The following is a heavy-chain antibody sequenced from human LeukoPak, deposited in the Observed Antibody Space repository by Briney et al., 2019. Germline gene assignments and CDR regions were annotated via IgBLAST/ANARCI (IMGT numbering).Heavy chain of an antibody. D-gene: IGHD6-19*01. J-gene: IGHJ4*02. CDR1: GYTFTTYY. V-gene: IGHV1-46*01. CDR2: INPSGGSA. Sequence: ASVKVSCKASGYTFTTYYMHWLRQAPGQGLEWMGIINPSGGSATYPQKFQGRVSMTRDTSTSTVYMELSSLRSEDTAVYYCATSSGCFGSFDYWGQGTLVTVSS. CDR3: ATSSGCFGSFDY.